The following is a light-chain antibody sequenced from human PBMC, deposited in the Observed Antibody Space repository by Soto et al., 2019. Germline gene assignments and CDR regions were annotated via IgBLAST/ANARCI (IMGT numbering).Light chain of an antibody. V-gene: IGKV3-15*01. J-gene: IGKJ1*01. CDR1: QSVRSN. CDR3: QQYNDWPPT. CDR2: GAS. Sequence: EVVMTHSPATLSASPGERATLSCRASQSVRSNLAWYQQKPGQAPRLLIYGASTRATGIPARFSGSGSGTEFTLSIGSLQSEDFAVYYCQQYNDWPPTFGQGTKVDI.